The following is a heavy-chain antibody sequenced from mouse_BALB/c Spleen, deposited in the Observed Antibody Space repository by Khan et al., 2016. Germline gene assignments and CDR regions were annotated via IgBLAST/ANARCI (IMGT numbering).Heavy chain of an antibody. D-gene: IGHD2-4*01. CDR2: IDPENGDT. J-gene: IGHJ2*01. CDR1: GFTFKTYF. CDR3: TGVYEDSDSDL. Sequence: IQLVQSGAEFVRPGASVKFSCKASGFTFKTYFIHWVKQRPEQGLEWIGWIDPENGDTDYTPKFKGKATLTADTSSNTAYLQRNSLASEDTAVYYGTGVYEDSDSDLWGLGSTLTVSS. V-gene: IGHV14-4*02.